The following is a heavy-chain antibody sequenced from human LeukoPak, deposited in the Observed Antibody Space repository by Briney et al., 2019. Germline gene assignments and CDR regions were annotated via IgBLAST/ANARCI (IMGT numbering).Heavy chain of an antibody. CDR1: GGSISSYY. J-gene: IGHJ6*03. CDR3: ARLVSSSWPHYYYYYYMDV. Sequence: PSETLSLTCTVSGGSISSYYWSWIRQPPGKGLEWIGYIYTSGSTNYNPSLKSRVTISVDTSKNQFSLKLSSVTAADTAVYYCARLVSSSWPHYYYYYYMDVWGKGTTVTVSS. D-gene: IGHD6-13*01. CDR2: IYTSGST. V-gene: IGHV4-4*09.